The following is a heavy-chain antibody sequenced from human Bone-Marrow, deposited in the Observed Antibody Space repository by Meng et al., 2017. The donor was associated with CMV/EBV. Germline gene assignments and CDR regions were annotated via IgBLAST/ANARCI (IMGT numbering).Heavy chain of an antibody. V-gene: IGHV3-11*04. D-gene: IGHD3-3*01. J-gene: IGHJ4*02. Sequence: GGSLRLSCAASGFTFSDYHMSWIRQAPGKGLEWVSYISSSGSTIYYADSVKGRFTISRDNAKNSLYLQMNSLRAEDTAVYYCARAPYYDFWSGYYWGFDYWGQGTLVTVSS. CDR1: GFTFSDYH. CDR2: ISSSGSTI. CDR3: ARAPYYDFWSGYYWGFDY.